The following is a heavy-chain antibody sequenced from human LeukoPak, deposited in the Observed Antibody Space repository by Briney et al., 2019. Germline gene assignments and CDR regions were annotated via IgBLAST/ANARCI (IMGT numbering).Heavy chain of an antibody. CDR1: GFTFSSYW. D-gene: IGHD6-13*01. CDR3: AKARGDSSQELDY. Sequence: GGSLRLSCAASGFTFSSYWMGWVRQAPGKGLEWVANIKQDGSEKYYVDSVKGRFTISRDNAKNSLYLQMNSLRAEDTALYYCAKARGDSSQELDYWGQGTLVTVSS. CDR2: IKQDGSEK. V-gene: IGHV3-7*03. J-gene: IGHJ4*02.